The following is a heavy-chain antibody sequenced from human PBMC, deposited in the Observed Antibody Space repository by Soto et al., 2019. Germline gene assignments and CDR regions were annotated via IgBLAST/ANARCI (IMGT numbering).Heavy chain of an antibody. J-gene: IGHJ4*02. CDR2: TSAYMVT. Sequence: QAQLVQSGGEVKKPGASVKVSCKASGYTFTSYGISWVRQAPGQGLEWMGWTSAYMVTNYAQKFHGRVTMTTDTSTSTAYMELRSLRSDDTAVYYCARDSSGRANFDYWGQGTLVTVSS. CDR3: ARDSSGRANFDY. D-gene: IGHD6-19*01. V-gene: IGHV1-18*01. CDR1: GYTFTSYG.